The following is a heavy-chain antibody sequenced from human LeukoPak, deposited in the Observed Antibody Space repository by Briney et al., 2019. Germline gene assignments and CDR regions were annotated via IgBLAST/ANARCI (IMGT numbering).Heavy chain of an antibody. CDR2: INWSADST. CDR3: ARVVSSGYYFEAFDV. CDR1: GFTFDDYG. J-gene: IGHJ3*01. D-gene: IGHD3-22*01. Sequence: PGGSLRLSCAASGFTFDDYGMSWVRQAPGKGLEWVSGINWSADSTGYADSVKGRFTISRDNAKNSPYLQMNSLRAEDTALYYCARVVSSGYYFEAFDVWGQGTMVTVSS. V-gene: IGHV3-20*04.